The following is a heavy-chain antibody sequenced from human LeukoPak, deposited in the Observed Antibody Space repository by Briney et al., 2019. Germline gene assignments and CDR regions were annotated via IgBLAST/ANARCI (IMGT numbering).Heavy chain of an antibody. CDR2: ISGSGGST. J-gene: IGHJ4*02. D-gene: IGHD2-2*01. V-gene: IGHV3-23*01. Sequence: GGSLRLSCAASGFTFSSYAMSWVRQAPGKGLEWVSAISGSGGSTYYADSVKGRFTISRDNSKNTLYLQMNSLRAEDTAVYYCAKCQDIVVVPDPYFDYWGQGTLVTVPS. CDR3: AKCQDIVVVPDPYFDY. CDR1: GFTFSSYA.